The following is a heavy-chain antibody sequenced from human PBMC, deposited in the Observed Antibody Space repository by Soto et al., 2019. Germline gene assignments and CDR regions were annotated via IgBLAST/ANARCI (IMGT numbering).Heavy chain of an antibody. J-gene: IGHJ4*02. V-gene: IGHV4-30-4*01. Sequence: SETLSLTSTVSGGSISSGDYYWSWIRQPPGKGLEWIGYIYYSGSTYYNPSLKSRVTISVDTSKNQFSLKLSSVTAADTAVYYCARGVEWIRLWTVPSGFDYWDQGTLVTVSS. CDR2: IYYSGST. D-gene: IGHD5-12*01. CDR1: GGSISSGDYY. CDR3: ARGVEWIRLWTVPSGFDY.